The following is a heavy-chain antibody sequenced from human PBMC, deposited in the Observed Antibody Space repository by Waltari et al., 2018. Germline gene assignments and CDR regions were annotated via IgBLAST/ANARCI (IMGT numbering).Heavy chain of an antibody. V-gene: IGHV3-74*02. Sequence: EVQLVESGGGLVQPGGSLRLSCAASGFPLPSAWIDCVRQAPGKGLVYVSLINNDGSGTTYTDSVKGRFTVSRDNAKNTLYLQMNSLGVQDTARYYCARGGAYHAFDIWGQGTLVTVSS. J-gene: IGHJ3*02. D-gene: IGHD2-2*01. CDR1: GFPLPSAW. CDR3: ARGGAYHAFDI. CDR2: INNDGSGT.